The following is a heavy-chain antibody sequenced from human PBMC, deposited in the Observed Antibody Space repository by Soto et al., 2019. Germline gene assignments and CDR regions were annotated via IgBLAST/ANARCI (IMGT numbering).Heavy chain of an antibody. Sequence: GGSLRLSCAASGFTFSSYAMSWVRQAPGKGLEWVSAISGSGGSTYYEDSVKGRFTISRDNSKNTLYLQMNSRRAEETAVYYCAKATYYDYVWGSYRAHPLDYWGQGTLVTVSS. D-gene: IGHD3-16*01. CDR2: ISGSGGST. CDR3: AKATYYDYVWGSYRAHPLDY. J-gene: IGHJ4*02. V-gene: IGHV3-23*01. CDR1: GFTFSSYA.